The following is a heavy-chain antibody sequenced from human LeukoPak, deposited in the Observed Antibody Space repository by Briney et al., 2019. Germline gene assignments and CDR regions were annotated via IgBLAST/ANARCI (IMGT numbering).Heavy chain of an antibody. Sequence: GGSLRLSCAASGFTFSNYAVMWVRQAPGQGLEWVSAITSAGAPRYADSVKGRFTISRDNSKNTLYLQMNSLRAGDTAQYFCARDPNGDYIGAFEFWGQGTRVTVSS. CDR3: ARDPNGDYIGAFEF. D-gene: IGHD4-17*01. CDR1: GFTFSNYA. J-gene: IGHJ3*01. V-gene: IGHV3-23*01. CDR2: ITSAGAP.